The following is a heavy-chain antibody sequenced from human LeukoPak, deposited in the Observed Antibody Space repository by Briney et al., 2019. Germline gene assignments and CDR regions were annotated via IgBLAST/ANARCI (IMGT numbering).Heavy chain of an antibody. Sequence: PGGSLRLSCAASGFTFSSYSMHWVRQAPGKGLEWVSSISSSSSYIYYADSVKGRFTISRDNAKNSLYLQMNSLRAEDTAVFYCARDLYDILTGPYYYMDVWGKGTTVTVSS. CDR3: ARDLYDILTGPYYYMDV. J-gene: IGHJ6*03. CDR2: ISSSSSYI. V-gene: IGHV3-21*01. CDR1: GFTFSSYS. D-gene: IGHD3-9*01.